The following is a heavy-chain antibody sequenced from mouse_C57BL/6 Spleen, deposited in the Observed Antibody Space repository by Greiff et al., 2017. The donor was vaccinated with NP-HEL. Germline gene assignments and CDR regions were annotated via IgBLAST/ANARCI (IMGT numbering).Heavy chain of an antibody. CDR2: IYPGSGSS. CDR3: ARRDGYDGAWFAY. V-gene: IGHV1-55*01. Sequence: QVQLQQPGAELVKPGASVKMSCKASGYTFTSYWITWVKQRPGQGLEWIGDIYPGSGSSNYNEKFKSKATLTVDTSTSTAYMQLSSLTYEDSAVYYCARRDGYDGAWFAYWGQGTLVTVSA. CDR1: GYTFTSYW. J-gene: IGHJ3*01. D-gene: IGHD2-2*01.